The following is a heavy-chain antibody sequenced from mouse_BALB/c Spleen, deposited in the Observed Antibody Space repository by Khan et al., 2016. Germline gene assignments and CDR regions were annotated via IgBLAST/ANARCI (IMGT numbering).Heavy chain of an antibody. Sequence: QFQLVQSGPELKKSGETVKISCKASGYTFTNYGMNWVKQAPGKGLKWMGWINTYTGEPTYADDFKGRFAFSLETSASTAYLQINNLKNEDTATYFCATTVVAGAWFAYWGQGTLVTVSA. V-gene: IGHV9-3-1*01. CDR2: INTYTGEP. J-gene: IGHJ3*01. CDR3: ATTVVAGAWFAY. D-gene: IGHD1-1*01. CDR1: GYTFTNYG.